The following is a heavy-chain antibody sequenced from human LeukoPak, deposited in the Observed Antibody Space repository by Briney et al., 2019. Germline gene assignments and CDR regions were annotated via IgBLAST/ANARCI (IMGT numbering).Heavy chain of an antibody. V-gene: IGHV4-34*01. J-gene: IGHJ4*02. Sequence: SETLSLTCAVYGGSFSGYYWSWVRQPPGKGLEWMGEINHSGSTNYNPSLKSRVTISVDTSKNQFSLKLSSVTAADTAVYYCARQGGSYSSYYFDYWGQGTLVTVSS. CDR2: INHSGST. CDR3: ARQGGSYSSYYFDY. CDR1: GGSFSGYY. D-gene: IGHD1-26*01.